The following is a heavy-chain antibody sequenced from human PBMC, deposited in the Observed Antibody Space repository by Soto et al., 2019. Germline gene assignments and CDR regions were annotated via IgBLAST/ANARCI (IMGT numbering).Heavy chain of an antibody. CDR1: GFTVSNNY. Sequence: EVQLVESGGGLIQPGGSLRLSCAVSGFTVSNNYMGWVRQAPGKGLEGVSVIYSGGYTAYGDSVKGRFTISRDNSKNTLYLQRKGLGADARAVFYWGTRAGGGGYWGQGTLVTVSS. CDR2: IYSGGYT. J-gene: IGHJ4*02. D-gene: IGHD3-10*01. V-gene: IGHV3-53*01. CDR3: GTRAGGGGY.